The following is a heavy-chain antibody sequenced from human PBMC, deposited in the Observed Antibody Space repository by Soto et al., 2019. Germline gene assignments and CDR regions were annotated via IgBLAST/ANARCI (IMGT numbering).Heavy chain of an antibody. CDR2: IYYSGST. CDR3: AKGLSYDILTGQLI. CDR1: GGSISSYY. Sequence: SETLSLTCTVSGGSISSYYWSWIRQPPGKGLEWIGYIYYSGSTNYNPSLKSRVTISVDTSKNQFSLKLSSVTAADTAVYYCAKGLSYDILTGQLIWGQGTMVTVSS. D-gene: IGHD3-9*01. V-gene: IGHV4-59*01. J-gene: IGHJ3*02.